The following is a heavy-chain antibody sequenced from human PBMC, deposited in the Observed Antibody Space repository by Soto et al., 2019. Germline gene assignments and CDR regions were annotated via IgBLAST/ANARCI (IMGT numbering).Heavy chain of an antibody. CDR1: GFTFSSYA. CDR3: ARPTSGWYLDY. V-gene: IGHV3-23*01. CDR2: ISGSGGST. Sequence: EVQLLESGGGLVQPGGSLRLSCAASGFTFSSYAMSWVRQAPGKGLEWVSVISGSGGSTYYADSVKGRFTISRDNSKNTLYVKMNSLRAEGTAVYYCARPTSGWYLDYWGQGTLVTVSS. D-gene: IGHD6-19*01. J-gene: IGHJ4*02.